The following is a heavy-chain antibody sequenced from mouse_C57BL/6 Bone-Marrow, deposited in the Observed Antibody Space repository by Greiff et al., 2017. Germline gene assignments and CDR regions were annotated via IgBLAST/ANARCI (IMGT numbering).Heavy chain of an antibody. Sequence: VQLQQSGAELARPGASVKMSCKASGYTFTSYTMHWVKQRPGQGLEWIGYINPSSGYTKYNQTFKDKATLTADKSSSAAYMQLSSLTYEDSAVYYCASVDGDSFAYWGQGTLVTVSA. CDR2: INPSSGYT. CDR1: GYTFTSYT. D-gene: IGHD2-13*01. J-gene: IGHJ3*01. CDR3: ASVDGDSFAY. V-gene: IGHV1-4*01.